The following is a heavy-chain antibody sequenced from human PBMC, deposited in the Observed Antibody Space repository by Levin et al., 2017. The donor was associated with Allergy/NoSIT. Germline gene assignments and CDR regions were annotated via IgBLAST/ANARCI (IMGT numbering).Heavy chain of an antibody. D-gene: IGHD1-26*01. V-gene: IGHV2-5*02. Sequence: SGPTLVKPPQTLTLTCTFSGFSLSPSGVGVGWIRPPPGKALEWLALIYWDDDKRYSPSLKSRLTITKDTSKNQVVLTMTNMDPVDTATYYCARDSGSYYSDYWGQGTLVTVSS. CDR1: GFSLSPSGVG. CDR2: IYWDDDK. J-gene: IGHJ4*02. CDR3: ARDSGSYYSDY.